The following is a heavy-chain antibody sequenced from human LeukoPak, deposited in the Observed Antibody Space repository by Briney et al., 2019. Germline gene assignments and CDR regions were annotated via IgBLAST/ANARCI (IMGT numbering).Heavy chain of an antibody. Sequence: PGGSLRLSCAGSGSTFSSYSMSWVRHAPGKGLEWVSYISGSGKTIYYADSVKGRFTISRDNTKNSLYLQMNSLGAEDTAVYYCARDWDVDTAMVTVDYWGQGTLVTVSS. CDR3: ARDWDVDTAMVTVDY. V-gene: IGHV3-48*01. CDR2: ISGSGKTI. D-gene: IGHD5-18*01. J-gene: IGHJ4*02. CDR1: GSTFSSYS.